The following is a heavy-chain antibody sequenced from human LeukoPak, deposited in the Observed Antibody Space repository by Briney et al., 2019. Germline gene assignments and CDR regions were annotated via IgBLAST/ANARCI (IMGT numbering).Heavy chain of an antibody. CDR2: MKSKSDGDTT. V-gene: IGHV3-15*01. CDR3: TTPPD. CDR1: GITLSNAW. J-gene: IGHJ4*02. Sequence: GGSLRISCEASGITLSNAWMSWVRQAPGRGLEWVGRMKSKSDGDTTDHAAPVKGRFTISRDDAKNTLYLQMNSLVSEDTGVYYCTTPPDWGQGTLVIVSS.